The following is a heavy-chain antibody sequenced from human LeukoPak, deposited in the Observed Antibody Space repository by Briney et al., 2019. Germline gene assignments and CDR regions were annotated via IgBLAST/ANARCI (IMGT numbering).Heavy chain of an antibody. V-gene: IGHV3-23*01. CDR1: GLTLSSYA. D-gene: IGHD3-22*01. J-gene: IGHJ4*02. Sequence: GGSLRLSCAASGLTLSSYAMSWVRQAPGKGLEWVSGISGSGDNTYYADSVKGRFTISRDNSKNTLYVQVNSLGTEDTAAYYRAKGSYYDSSGSFYFDYWGQGTLVTVSS. CDR3: AKGSYYDSSGSFYFDY. CDR2: ISGSGDNT.